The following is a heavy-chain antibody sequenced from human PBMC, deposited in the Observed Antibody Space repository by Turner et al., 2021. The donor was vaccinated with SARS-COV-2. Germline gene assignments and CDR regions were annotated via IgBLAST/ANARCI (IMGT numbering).Heavy chain of an antibody. V-gene: IGHV3-7*03. CDR3: AREGSGNFGAYGMDV. J-gene: IGHJ6*02. CDR2: IEQDVSKN. Sequence: EVQLVESGGGLVQPGGSLRLSCAASGFTFSSYWMNWVRQGPGKGLEWVPNIEQDVSKNYYADSVKGRFTISRDNAKNSLYLQMNSLRAEDTAVYYCAREGSGNFGAYGMDVWGQGTTVTVSS. CDR1: GFTFSSYW. D-gene: IGHD3-3*01.